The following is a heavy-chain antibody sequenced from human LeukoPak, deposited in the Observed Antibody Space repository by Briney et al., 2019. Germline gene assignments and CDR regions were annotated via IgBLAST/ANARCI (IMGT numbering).Heavy chain of an antibody. D-gene: IGHD3-22*01. Sequence: PSQTLSLTCTVSGGSISSGSYYWGWIRQPPGKGLEWIATIYYSGSTYYNPSLKSRVTISVDTSKNQFSLRLNSVAAADTAVYYCARLQEVVIYWGQGTLVTVSS. J-gene: IGHJ4*02. CDR2: IYYSGST. CDR3: ARLQEVVIY. CDR1: GGSISSGSYY. V-gene: IGHV4-39*01.